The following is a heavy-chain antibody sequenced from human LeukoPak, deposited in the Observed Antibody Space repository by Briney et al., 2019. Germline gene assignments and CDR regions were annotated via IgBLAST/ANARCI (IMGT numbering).Heavy chain of an antibody. D-gene: IGHD3-22*01. Sequence: GGSLRLSCAASGFTFSSYSMNWVRQAPGKGLEWVSAVTGGGDVTFYADSVKGRFTISRDDSKNTLYLQMNSLRAEDTAVYYCANLAPYYYDSRGYYYWGQGTLVTVSS. CDR1: GFTFSSYS. CDR3: ANLAPYYYDSRGYYY. V-gene: IGHV3-23*01. CDR2: VTGGGDVT. J-gene: IGHJ4*02.